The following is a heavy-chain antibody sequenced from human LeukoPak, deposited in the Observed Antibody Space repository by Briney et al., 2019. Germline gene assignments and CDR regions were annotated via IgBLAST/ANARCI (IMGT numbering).Heavy chain of an antibody. J-gene: IGHJ6*02. D-gene: IGHD6-13*01. V-gene: IGHV4-59*12. CDR3: ARDLVAAAGSHSTGDYYYGMDV. CDR1: GGSISSYY. Sequence: SETLSLTCTVSGGSISSYYWSWIRQPPGKGLEWVGEIYHSGSTNYNPSLKSRVTISVDKSKNQFSLKLSSVTAADTAVYYCARDLVAAAGSHSTGDYYYGMDVWGQGTTVTVSS. CDR2: IYHSGST.